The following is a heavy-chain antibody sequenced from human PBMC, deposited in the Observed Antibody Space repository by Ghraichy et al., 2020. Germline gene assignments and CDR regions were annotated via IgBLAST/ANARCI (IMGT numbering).Heavy chain of an antibody. CDR2: IYYSGST. CDR1: GGSIYTYY. D-gene: IGHD6-19*01. CDR3: ARGGSGPEWLVFRY. Sequence: SQTLSLTCTVSGGSIYTYYWSWIRQPPGKGLEWIGYIYYSGSTNYNPSLESRVTISVDTSKNQFSLKLSSVTAADTAVYYCARGGSGPEWLVFRYWGQGTLVTVSS. J-gene: IGHJ4*02. V-gene: IGHV4-59*01.